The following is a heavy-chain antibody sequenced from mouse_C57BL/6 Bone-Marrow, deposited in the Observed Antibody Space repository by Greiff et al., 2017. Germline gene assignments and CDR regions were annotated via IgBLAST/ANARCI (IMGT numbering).Heavy chain of an antibody. D-gene: IGHD1-1*01. CDR3: ARAAITTVVTRDY. CDR2: INPSNGGT. J-gene: IGHJ2*01. V-gene: IGHV1-53*01. Sequence: VQLQQPGTELVKPGASVKLSCKASGYTFTSYWMHWVKQRPGQGLEWIGNINPSNGGTNYNEKFKSKATLTVDKSSSTAYMQLSSLTSEDSAVYYCARAAITTVVTRDYWGQGTTLTVSS. CDR1: GYTFTSYW.